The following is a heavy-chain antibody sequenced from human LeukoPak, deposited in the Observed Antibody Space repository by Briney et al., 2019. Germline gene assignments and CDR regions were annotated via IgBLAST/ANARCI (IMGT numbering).Heavy chain of an antibody. CDR1: GGSMGGYC. V-gene: IGHV4-4*07. Sequence: LDTLSLACTGWGGSMGGYCWGWIRQPAGKGLGLSGRIYTGRSTNYNPSLKSRVKMSGETSGDRFSLKLNSVTAAATTAYYCARGGRSREQWLVSYYYYYMDVWGKGTTVTVTS. D-gene: IGHD6-19*01. CDR3: ARGGRSREQWLVSYYYYYMDV. CDR2: IYTGRST. J-gene: IGHJ6*03.